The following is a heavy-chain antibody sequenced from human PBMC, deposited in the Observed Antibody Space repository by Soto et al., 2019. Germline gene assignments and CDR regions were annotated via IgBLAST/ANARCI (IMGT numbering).Heavy chain of an antibody. V-gene: IGHV3-23*01. CDR2: ISGSGGSI. Sequence: PGGSLRLSCAASGFTFSSYSMNWVRQAPGKGLEWVSSISGSGGSIYYADSVKGRFTISRDNSKNTLYLQMNSLRVEDTALYYCARTVVFDPWGQGTLVTVSS. D-gene: IGHD1-1*01. CDR3: ARTVVFDP. J-gene: IGHJ5*02. CDR1: GFTFSSYS.